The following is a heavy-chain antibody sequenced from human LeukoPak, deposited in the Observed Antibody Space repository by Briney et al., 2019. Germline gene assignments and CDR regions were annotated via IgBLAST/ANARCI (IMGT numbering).Heavy chain of an antibody. CDR3: ARAETPRNSYGYLDY. V-gene: IGHV4-31*03. D-gene: IGHD5-18*01. J-gene: IGHJ4*02. Sequence: PSQTLSLTCTVSGGSISSDDYYWSWIRQHPGKSLEWIGYIYYSGSTYYNPSLKSRVTISIDTSKNQFSLKLSSVTAADTAVYYCARAETPRNSYGYLDYWGQGTLVTVSS. CDR1: GGSISSDDYY. CDR2: IYYSGST.